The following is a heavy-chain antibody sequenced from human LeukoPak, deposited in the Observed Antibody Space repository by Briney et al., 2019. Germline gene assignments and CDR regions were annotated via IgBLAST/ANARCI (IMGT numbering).Heavy chain of an antibody. CDR1: GGSISSGGYS. J-gene: IGHJ4*02. Sequence: SQTLSLTCAVSGGSISSGGYSWSWIRQPPGKGLEWIGYIYHSGSTYYNPSLKSRVTIFVDTSKNQFSLKLSSGTAADTAVYYCARHYYGSGYYHPIFYYFDYWGQGTLVTVSS. CDR3: ARHYYGSGYYHPIFYYFDY. CDR2: IYHSGST. V-gene: IGHV4-30-2*03. D-gene: IGHD3-10*01.